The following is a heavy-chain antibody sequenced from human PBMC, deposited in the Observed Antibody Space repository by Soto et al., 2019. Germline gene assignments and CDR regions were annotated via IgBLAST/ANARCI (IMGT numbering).Heavy chain of an antibody. Sequence: SETLSLTCTVSGGSISSGDYYWSWIRRPPGKGLEWIGYIYYSGSTYYNPSLKSRVTISVDTSKNQFSLKLSSVTAADTAVYYCASGLRVEHYGMDVWGQGTTVTVSS. CDR1: GGSISSGDYY. CDR2: IYYSGST. V-gene: IGHV4-30-4*01. J-gene: IGHJ6*02. CDR3: ASGLRVEHYGMDV.